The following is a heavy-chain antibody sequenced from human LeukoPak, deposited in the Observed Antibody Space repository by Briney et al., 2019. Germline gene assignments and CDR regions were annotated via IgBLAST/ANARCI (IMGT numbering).Heavy chain of an antibody. CDR2: IKQDGSEK. CDR3: ATLGIRYFDWFN. D-gene: IGHD3-9*01. Sequence: PGGSLRLSCAASGFTFSSYWMSWVRQAPGKGLEWVANIKQDGSEKYYVDSVEGRFTVSRDNAKNSLSLQMNSLRAEDTAVYYRATLGIRYFDWFNWGQGTLVTVSS. J-gene: IGHJ4*02. CDR1: GFTFSSYW. V-gene: IGHV3-7*01.